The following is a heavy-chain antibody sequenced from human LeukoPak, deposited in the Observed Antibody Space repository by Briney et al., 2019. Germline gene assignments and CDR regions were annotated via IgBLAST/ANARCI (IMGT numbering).Heavy chain of an antibody. J-gene: IGHJ4*02. D-gene: IGHD3-10*01. Sequence: GGSLRLSCAASGFTFSSYEMNWVRQAPGKGLEWVSYISSSGSTIYYADSVKGRFTISRDNAKNSLYLQMNSLRAEDTAVYYCARAMVRGVIPYWGQGTLVTVSS. V-gene: IGHV3-48*03. CDR2: ISSSGSTI. CDR3: ARAMVRGVIPY. CDR1: GFTFSSYE.